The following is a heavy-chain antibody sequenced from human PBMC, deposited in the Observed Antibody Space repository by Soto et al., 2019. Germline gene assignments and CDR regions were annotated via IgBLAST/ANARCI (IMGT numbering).Heavy chain of an antibody. CDR2: ISAYNGNT. CDR1: GYTFTSYG. J-gene: IGHJ5*02. D-gene: IGHD2-15*01. Sequence: QVQLVQSGAEVKKPGASVKVSCKASGYTFTSYGISWVRQAPGQGLEWMGWISAYNGNTNYAQKLQGRVTMTTDTSTSTAYMELRSLRSVDTAVYYCASRDCSGGSCYYGFDPWGQGTLVTVSS. CDR3: ASRDCSGGSCYYGFDP. V-gene: IGHV1-18*01.